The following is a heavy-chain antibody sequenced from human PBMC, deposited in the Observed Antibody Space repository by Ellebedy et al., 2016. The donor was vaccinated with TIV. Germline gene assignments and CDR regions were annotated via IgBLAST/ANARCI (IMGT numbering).Heavy chain of an antibody. CDR2: IYHSGST. J-gene: IGHJ4*02. Sequence: MPSETLSLTCAVSGGSIRSSNWWSWVRQPPGKGLEWIGEIYHSGSTNYNPSLKSRVAISVDKSKNQFSLNLSSVTAADTAVYYCARSSGWDRFDYWGQGTLVTVSS. CDR1: GGSIRSSNW. V-gene: IGHV4-4*02. D-gene: IGHD6-19*01. CDR3: ARSSGWDRFDY.